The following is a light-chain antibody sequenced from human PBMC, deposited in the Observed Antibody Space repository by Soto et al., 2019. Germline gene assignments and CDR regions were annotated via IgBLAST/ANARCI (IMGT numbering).Light chain of an antibody. CDR1: SSVVGGYNY. J-gene: IGLJ3*02. V-gene: IGLV2-14*03. CDR2: DVT. Sequence: SVLTQPAAVYGSPGQSITIFCTGTSSVVGGYNYVSWYQQRPGKPPKLMIYDVTNRPSGVSNRFSGSKSGSTASLTISGLQAEDEGDYYCSSYTNRNTVVFGGGTKVTVL. CDR3: SSYTNRNTVV.